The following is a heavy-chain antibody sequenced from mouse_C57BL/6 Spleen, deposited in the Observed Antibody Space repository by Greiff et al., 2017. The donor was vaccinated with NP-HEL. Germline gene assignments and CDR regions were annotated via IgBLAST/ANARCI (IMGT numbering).Heavy chain of an antibody. J-gene: IGHJ2*01. V-gene: IGHV7-3*01. CDR3: ARIYGRGLYYLDY. CDR2: IRNKANGYTT. CDR1: GFTFTDYY. Sequence: EVQLVESGGGLVQPGGSLSLSCAASGFTFTDYYMSWVRQPPGKALEWLGFIRNKANGYTTEYSAYVKGRFTISRDNSQSILYLQMNARRAEDRATYYCARIYGRGLYYLDYWGQGTTLTVSS. D-gene: IGHD1-1*01.